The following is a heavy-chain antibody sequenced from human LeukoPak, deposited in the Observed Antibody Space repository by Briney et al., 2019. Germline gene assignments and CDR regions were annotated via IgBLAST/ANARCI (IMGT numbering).Heavy chain of an antibody. D-gene: IGHD3-16*01. CDR1: GFTFRLYS. J-gene: IGHJ3*02. CDR3: ARDPAFPRNDAFDI. Sequence: GSLRLSCAASGFTFRLYSMHWVRQAPGKGLECVSSITSSISYIFYADSVKGRFHLSRHNAQHSLHLQMNTVRPGHPAVYFCARDPAFPRNDAFDIWGQGTMVTVSS. V-gene: IGHV3-21*01. CDR2: ITSSISYI.